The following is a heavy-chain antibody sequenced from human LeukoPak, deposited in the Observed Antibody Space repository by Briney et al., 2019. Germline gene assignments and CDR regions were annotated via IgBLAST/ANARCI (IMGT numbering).Heavy chain of an antibody. CDR3: ARERSKGFDY. V-gene: IGHV4-39*07. CDR2: IYYSGST. J-gene: IGHJ4*02. Sequence: PSETLSLTCTVSGGSISSSSYYWGWIRQPPGKGLEWIGSIYYSGSTYYNPSLKSRVTISVDTSKNQFSLKLSSVTAADTAVYYCARERSKGFDYWGQGTLVTVSS. CDR1: GGSISSSSYY.